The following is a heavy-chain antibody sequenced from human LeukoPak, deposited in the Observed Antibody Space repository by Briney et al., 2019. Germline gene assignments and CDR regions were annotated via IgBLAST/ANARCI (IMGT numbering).Heavy chain of an antibody. Sequence: GASVKVSCKASGYTFTGHYMHWVRQAPGQGLEWMGWINPNTGGTNYAQKFKGRVTMTRDTSISTAYMELSRLRSDDTALYYCARVDDVLTGSAFDIWGQGTMVTVSS. J-gene: IGHJ3*02. CDR2: INPNTGGT. D-gene: IGHD3-9*01. V-gene: IGHV1-2*02. CDR3: ARVDDVLTGSAFDI. CDR1: GYTFTGHY.